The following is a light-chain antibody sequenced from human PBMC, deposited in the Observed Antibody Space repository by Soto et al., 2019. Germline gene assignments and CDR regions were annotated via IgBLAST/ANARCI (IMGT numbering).Light chain of an antibody. CDR2: WAS. CDR1: QSVLYSSNNRDS. V-gene: IGKV4-1*01. J-gene: IGKJ1*01. Sequence: DIVLTPSPDSLAVSLGARATINCKSSQSVLYSSNNRDSLAWYQQKPGLPPKLLIYWASIRASGVPDRFSGGGSGTDFTLTISSLQPDDFATYYCQQYNSYPWTFGQGTKVDIK. CDR3: QQYNSYPWT.